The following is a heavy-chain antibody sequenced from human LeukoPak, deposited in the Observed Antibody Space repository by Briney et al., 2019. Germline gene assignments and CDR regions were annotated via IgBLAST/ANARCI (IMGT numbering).Heavy chain of an antibody. J-gene: IGHJ6*02. CDR1: GFNFSNYP. V-gene: IGHV3-23*01. CDR3: AKCTEIYYYGMDA. Sequence: GGSLRLSCAASGFNFSNYPMSWVRQAPGKGLEWVSLISSSSATTVYADSMKGRFSISRDNSKNTLYLHMNNLGAEDTAIYYCAKCTEIYYYGMDAWGQGTTVTVSS. CDR2: ISSSSATT. D-gene: IGHD1-14*01.